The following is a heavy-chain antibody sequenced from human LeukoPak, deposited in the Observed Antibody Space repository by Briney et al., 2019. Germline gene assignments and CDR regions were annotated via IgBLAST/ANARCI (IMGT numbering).Heavy chain of an antibody. D-gene: IGHD3-10*01. Sequence: GASVKVSCKASGYTFTRYDINWVRQATGQGLEWMGWMNPNSGNTGYAQKFQGRVTMTRNTSISTAYMELSSLRSEDTAVYYCARTLRFGDRVDYWGQGTLVTVSS. V-gene: IGHV1-8*01. J-gene: IGHJ4*02. CDR1: GYTFTRYD. CDR2: MNPNSGNT. CDR3: ARTLRFGDRVDY.